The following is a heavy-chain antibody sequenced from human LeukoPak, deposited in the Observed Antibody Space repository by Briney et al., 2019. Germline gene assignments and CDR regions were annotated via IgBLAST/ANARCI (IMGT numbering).Heavy chain of an antibody. J-gene: IGHJ2*01. CDR2: VSTDSAYT. CDR3: TRENNWYFDL. Sequence: PGGSLRLSCTPSGFTFSDDYMTWIRQAPGKGLEWLSYVSTDSAYTNYAGSVKGRFTISRDNAKSSLYLQLNSLTAEDTAVYYCTRENNWYFDLWGRGTLVTVSS. CDR1: GFTFSDDY. V-gene: IGHV3-11*05.